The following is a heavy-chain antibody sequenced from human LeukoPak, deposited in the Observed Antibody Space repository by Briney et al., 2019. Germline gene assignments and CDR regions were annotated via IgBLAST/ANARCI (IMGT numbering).Heavy chain of an antibody. CDR2: IYTSGST. CDR1: GGSISSYY. CDR3: ARDPYCSSTSCPTRWFDP. Sequence: PSETLSLTCTVSGGSISSYYWSWIRQPAGKGLEWIGRIYTSGSTNYNPSLKGRVTMSVDTSKNQFSLKLSSVTAADTAVYYCARDPYCSSTSCPTRWFDPWGQGTLVTVSS. J-gene: IGHJ5*02. D-gene: IGHD2-2*01. V-gene: IGHV4-4*07.